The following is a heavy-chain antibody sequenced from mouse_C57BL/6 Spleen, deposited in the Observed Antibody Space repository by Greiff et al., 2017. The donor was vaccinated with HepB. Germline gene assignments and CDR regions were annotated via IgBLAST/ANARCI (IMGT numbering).Heavy chain of an antibody. V-gene: IGHV1-52*01. CDR2: IDPSDSET. J-gene: IGHJ4*01. D-gene: IGHD2-5*01. CDR3: ARDSNPFCAMDY. CDR1: GYTFTSYW. Sequence: QVQLQQPGAELVRPGSSVKLSCKASGYTFTSYWMHWVKQRPIQGLEWIGNIDPSDSETHYNQKFKDKATLTVDKSSSTAYMQLSSLTSEDSAVYYCARDSNPFCAMDYWGQGTSVTVSS.